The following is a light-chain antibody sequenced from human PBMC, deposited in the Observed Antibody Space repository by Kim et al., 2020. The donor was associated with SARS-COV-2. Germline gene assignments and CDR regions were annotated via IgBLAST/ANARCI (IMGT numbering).Light chain of an antibody. CDR3: SSYTSSTTLV. J-gene: IGLJ2*01. V-gene: IGLV2-14*03. CDR1: SSDVDGFNY. Sequence: GQSFTISCTESSSDVDGFNYVSCYQQYPGKAPKVMIYDVSNRPSVVSNRFSGSKSGNTASLTISGLQVEDEGDYYCSSYTSSTTLVFGGGTQLTVL. CDR2: DVS.